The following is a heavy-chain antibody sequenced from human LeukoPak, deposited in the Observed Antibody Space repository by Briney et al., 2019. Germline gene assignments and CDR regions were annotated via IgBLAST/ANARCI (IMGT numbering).Heavy chain of an antibody. V-gene: IGHV4-39*02. J-gene: IGHJ3*02. CDR1: GGSISSSSYY. Sequence: PSETLSLTCTVSGGSISSSSYYWGWIRQPPGXXLXWIXSXYYSGSTYYNPSLKSRVTISVDTSKNQFSLKLSSVTAADTAVYYCARENYDFWSGEPRGAFDIWGQGTMVTVSS. CDR2: XYYSGST. D-gene: IGHD3-3*01. CDR3: ARENYDFWSGEPRGAFDI.